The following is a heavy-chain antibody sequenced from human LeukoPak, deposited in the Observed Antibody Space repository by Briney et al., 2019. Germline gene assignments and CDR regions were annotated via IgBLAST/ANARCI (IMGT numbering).Heavy chain of an antibody. J-gene: IGHJ5*02. D-gene: IGHD1-7*01. CDR3: ARHVGTTLRRWFDP. V-gene: IGHV4-39*01. CDR2: IYYSGST. Sequence: PSETLSLTCTVSGGSIRNSSYYWGWIRQPPGKGLEWIGTIYYSGSTYYNRSLKSRLIISVDTSTNQLSLKLNSVTAADTAVYYCARHVGTTLRRWFDPWGQGTLVSVSS. CDR1: GGSIRNSSYY.